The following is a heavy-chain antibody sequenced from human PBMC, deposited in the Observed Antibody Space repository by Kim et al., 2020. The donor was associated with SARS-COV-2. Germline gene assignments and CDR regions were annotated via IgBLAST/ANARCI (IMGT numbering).Heavy chain of an antibody. CDR1: GYIFNNYY. CDR2: INPNAGRT. V-gene: IGHV1-46*02. J-gene: IGHJ4*02. D-gene: IGHD2-15*01. CDR3: ARDPGSGGSYDSFDH. Sequence: ASVKVSCKTSGYIFNNYYIHWVRQAPGQGLEWMGVINPNAGRTTDSQKFQGRMTMTSDSSLTTVFMELSSLTSADTAVYHCARDPGSGGSYDSFDHWGQGTLVTVSS.